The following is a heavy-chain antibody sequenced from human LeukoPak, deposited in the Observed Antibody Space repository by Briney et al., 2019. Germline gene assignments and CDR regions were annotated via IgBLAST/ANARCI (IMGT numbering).Heavy chain of an antibody. Sequence: GGSLRLSCAASGFTFSSSAMSWVRQAPGKGLEWVSSISGSGSGGSTYYADSVKGRFTISRDNSKNTLYLQMNSLRAEDTAVYYCAKAREDTYYYDSSGYYFATPLDYWGQGTLVTASS. D-gene: IGHD3-22*01. V-gene: IGHV3-23*01. J-gene: IGHJ4*02. CDR3: AKAREDTYYYDSSGYYFATPLDY. CDR1: GFTFSSSA. CDR2: ISGSGSGGST.